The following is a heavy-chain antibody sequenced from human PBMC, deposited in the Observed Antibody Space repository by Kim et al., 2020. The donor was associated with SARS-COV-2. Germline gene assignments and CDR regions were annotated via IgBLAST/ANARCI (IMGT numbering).Heavy chain of an antibody. CDR2: IYSGGNT. CDR1: GFTVSSNY. Sequence: GGSLRLSCAASGFTVSSNYMSWVRQAPGKGLEWVSVIYSGGNTYYAHSVKGRFTISRDNSKNTLYLQMNSLIAEDTAVYYCARQERDSSSWYGAFDIWGQGTMVTVSS. D-gene: IGHD6-13*01. V-gene: IGHV3-53*01. CDR3: ARQERDSSSWYGAFDI. J-gene: IGHJ3*02.